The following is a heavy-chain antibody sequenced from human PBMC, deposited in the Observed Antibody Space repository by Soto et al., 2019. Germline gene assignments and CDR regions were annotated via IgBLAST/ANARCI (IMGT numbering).Heavy chain of an antibody. Sequence: QVKLVASGGGVVQPGRSLRLSCAASGFTFSSYGMHWVRQAPGKGLEWVAVISYDGSNKYYADSVKGRFTISRDNSKNTLYLQMNSLRAEDTAVYYCAKDRSHHYYFDYWGQGTLVTVSS. CDR3: AKDRSHHYYFDY. CDR1: GFTFSSYG. J-gene: IGHJ4*02. CDR2: ISYDGSNK. V-gene: IGHV3-30*18.